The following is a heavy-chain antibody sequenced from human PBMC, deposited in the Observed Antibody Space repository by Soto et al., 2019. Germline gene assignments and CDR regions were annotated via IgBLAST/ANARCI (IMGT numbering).Heavy chain of an antibody. CDR1: GYTFTSYA. V-gene: IGHV1-18*01. D-gene: IGHD3-16*01. J-gene: IGHJ4*02. Sequence: QVQLVQSGAEVKKPGASVKVSCKASGYTFTSYAISWVRQAPGQGLEWMGWISAYKGKRKYAQKHQGSVTMTNDTATSTAYMELRGVGSDHTAVYYCARDQGGGITFEWGQGTLFTVFS. CDR2: ISAYKGKR. CDR3: ARDQGGGITFE.